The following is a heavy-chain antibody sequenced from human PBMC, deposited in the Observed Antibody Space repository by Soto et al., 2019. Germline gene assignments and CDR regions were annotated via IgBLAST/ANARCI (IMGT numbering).Heavy chain of an antibody. CDR3: ARDRGIAARPRDRSLDY. J-gene: IGHJ4*02. V-gene: IGHV1-3*01. CDR2: INAGNGNT. D-gene: IGHD6-6*01. Sequence: GASVKVSCKASGYTFTSYAMHWVRQAPGQRLEWMGWINAGNGNTKYSQKFQGRVTITRDTSASTAYMELRSLRSDDTAVYYCARDRGIAARPRDRSLDYWGQGTLVTVSS. CDR1: GYTFTSYA.